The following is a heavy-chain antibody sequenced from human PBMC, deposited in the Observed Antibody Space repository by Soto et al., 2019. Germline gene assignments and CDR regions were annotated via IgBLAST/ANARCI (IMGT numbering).Heavy chain of an antibody. CDR3: ARSPLSYDYVRQTWREVGDSFDV. CDR1: NSSLGAFH. CDR2: LIHGGST. Sequence: PSETLSLTCAIYNSSLGAFHWPWLRQPPGKGLEWIGELIHGGSTNYNPSLKSRVTFSLDTSKSQFSLHVMSVTAADTAVYYCARSPLSYDYVRQTWREVGDSFDVWGRGTSVTVSS. D-gene: IGHD3-10*02. J-gene: IGHJ3*01. V-gene: IGHV4-34*12.